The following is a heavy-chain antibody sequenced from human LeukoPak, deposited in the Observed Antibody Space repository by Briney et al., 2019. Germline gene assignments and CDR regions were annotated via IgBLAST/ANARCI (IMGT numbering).Heavy chain of an antibody. V-gene: IGHV3-30*04. Sequence: GGSLRLSCAASGFTFSNYAMHWVRQAPGKGLEWVAVILYDGSNQYYADSVKGRFTISRDNSKHTLYLQMNSLRPEDTAVYYCARPRGFYYYYYVMDVWGQGTTVTVSS. J-gene: IGHJ6*02. D-gene: IGHD3-10*01. CDR3: ARPRGFYYYYYVMDV. CDR2: ILYDGSNQ. CDR1: GFTFSNYA.